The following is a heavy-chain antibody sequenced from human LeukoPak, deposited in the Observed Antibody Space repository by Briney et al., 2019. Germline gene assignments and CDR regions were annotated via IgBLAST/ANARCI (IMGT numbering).Heavy chain of an antibody. CDR2: IWYDGSNK. CDR1: GFTFSSYG. CDR3: ARDDDGSYFDY. J-gene: IGHJ4*02. V-gene: IGHV3-33*01. D-gene: IGHD3-3*01. Sequence: GRSLRLSCAASGFTFSSYGMHWVRQAPGKGLEWVAVIWYDGSNKYYADSVKGRFTISRDNSKNTLYLQMSSLRAEDTAVYYCARDDDGSYFDYWGQGTLVTVSS.